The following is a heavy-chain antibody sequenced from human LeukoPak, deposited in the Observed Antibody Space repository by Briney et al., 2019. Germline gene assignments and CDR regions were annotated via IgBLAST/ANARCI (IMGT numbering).Heavy chain of an antibody. CDR2: ISAYNGNT. Sequence: ASVKVSCKASGYTFTSYEISWVRQAPGQGLEWMGWISAYNGNTNYAQKLQGRVTMTTDTSTSTAYMELRSLRSDDTAVYYCARGGEFLSHLRPSFFYGMDVWGQGTTVTVSS. CDR1: GYTFTSYE. J-gene: IGHJ6*02. CDR3: ARGGEFLSHLRPSFFYGMDV. D-gene: IGHD3-10*01. V-gene: IGHV1-18*04.